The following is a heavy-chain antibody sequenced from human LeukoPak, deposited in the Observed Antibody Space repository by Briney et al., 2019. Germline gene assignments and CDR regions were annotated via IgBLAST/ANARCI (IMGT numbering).Heavy chain of an antibody. Sequence: GGSLRLSCLASGFPFSDYYMSWVRQAPGKGLEWISYMSSRGYPTYYAESVKGRFTISRDNAKNTLYLQMHNLRTDDTAVYFCARVGIALTSPFDYWGLGTLVAVSS. CDR1: GFPFSDYY. CDR3: ARVGIALTSPFDY. D-gene: IGHD1-1*01. J-gene: IGHJ4*02. V-gene: IGHV3-11*01. CDR2: MSSRGYPT.